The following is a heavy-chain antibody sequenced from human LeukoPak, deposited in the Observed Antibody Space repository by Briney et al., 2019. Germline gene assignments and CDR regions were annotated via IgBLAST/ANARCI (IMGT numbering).Heavy chain of an antibody. V-gene: IGHV3-33*01. CDR2: IWYDGSNK. D-gene: IGHD1-26*01. CDR3: ARDTQFLVGATTSDAFDI. Sequence: PGRSLRLSCAASGFTFSSYGMHWVRQAPGKGLEWVAVIWYDGSNKYYADSVKGRFTISRDNSKNTLYLQMNSLRAEDTAVYYCARDTQFLVGATTSDAFDIWGQGTMVTVSS. J-gene: IGHJ3*02. CDR1: GFTFSSYG.